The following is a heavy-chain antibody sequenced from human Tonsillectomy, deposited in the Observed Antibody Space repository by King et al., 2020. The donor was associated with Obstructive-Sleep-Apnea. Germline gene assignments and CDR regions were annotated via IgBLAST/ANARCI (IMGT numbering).Heavy chain of an antibody. V-gene: IGHV3-7*01. J-gene: IGHJ3*02. CDR2: IKQDGSEK. CDR1: GFTFSSYW. Sequence: VQLVESGGGLVQPGGSLRLSCAASGFTFSSYWMSWVRQAPGKGLEGVANIKQDGSEKYYVDSVKGRFTISRDNAKNSLYLQMNSLRAEDTAVYYCARDQVAVAGTSDAFDIWGQGTMVTVSS. CDR3: ARDQVAVAGTSDAFDI. D-gene: IGHD6-19*01.